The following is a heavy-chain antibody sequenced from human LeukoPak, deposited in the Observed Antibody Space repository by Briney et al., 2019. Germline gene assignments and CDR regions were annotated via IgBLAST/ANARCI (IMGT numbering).Heavy chain of an antibody. Sequence: SETLSLTCTVSGGPNSSGDYYWSWIRQPPGKGLEWIGYIYYSGSTYYNPSLKSRVTISVDTSKNQFSLKLSSVTAADTAVYYCARESDNGDYIDYWGQGTLVTVSS. CDR2: IYYSGST. V-gene: IGHV4-30-4*01. CDR1: GGPNSSGDYY. CDR3: ARESDNGDYIDY. D-gene: IGHD4-17*01. J-gene: IGHJ4*02.